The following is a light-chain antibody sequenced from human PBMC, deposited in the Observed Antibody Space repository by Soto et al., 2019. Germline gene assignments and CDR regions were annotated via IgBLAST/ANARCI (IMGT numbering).Light chain of an antibody. Sequence: DNQLTQSPSSISASVGDRVTITCRASQAVNSWLAWYQQKPGKAPKLLIYDASSLESGVPSRFSGSGSGTEFTLTISSLQPDDFATYYCQQYNSYWTFGQGTKVDIK. CDR2: DAS. J-gene: IGKJ1*01. V-gene: IGKV1-5*01. CDR1: QAVNSW. CDR3: QQYNSYWT.